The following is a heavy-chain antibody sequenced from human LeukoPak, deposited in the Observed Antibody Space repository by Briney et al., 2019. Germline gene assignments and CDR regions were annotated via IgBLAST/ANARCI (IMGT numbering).Heavy chain of an antibody. Sequence: SETLSLTCTVSGGSISSYYWSWIRQPPGKGLEWIGYIYTSGSTNYNPSLKSRVTISVDTSKNQFSLKLSSVTAADTAVYYCARHGYCSSTSCCNRWFDPWGQGTLVTVSS. D-gene: IGHD2-2*03. CDR3: ARHGYCSSTSCCNRWFDP. J-gene: IGHJ5*02. V-gene: IGHV4-4*09. CDR2: IYTSGST. CDR1: GGSISSYY.